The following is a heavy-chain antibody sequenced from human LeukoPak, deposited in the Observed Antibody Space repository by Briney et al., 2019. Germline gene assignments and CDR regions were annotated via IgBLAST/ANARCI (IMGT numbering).Heavy chain of an antibody. D-gene: IGHD5-12*01. Sequence: GWSLRLSCAATGFTFSSYWMHWVRQAPGKGLAWVSRINSDGSSITYADSVKGRFTISRDNAKNTLYLQMNSLRVEDTAVYYCAREGRVSGYDFDCRGQGTLVTVSS. V-gene: IGHV3-74*03. CDR3: AREGRVSGYDFDC. CDR1: GFTFSSYW. J-gene: IGHJ4*02. CDR2: INSDGSSI.